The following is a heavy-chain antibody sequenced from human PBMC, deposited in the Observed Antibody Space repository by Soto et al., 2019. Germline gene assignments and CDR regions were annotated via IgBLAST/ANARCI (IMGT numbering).Heavy chain of an antibody. J-gene: IGHJ6*02. CDR1: GYTFTSYG. CDR2: ISAYNGNT. CDR3: ARSYCISTSCHHYYYYGMDV. V-gene: IGHV1-18*01. D-gene: IGHD2-2*01. Sequence: SVKVSCKASGYTFTSYGISWVRQAPGQGLEWMGWISAYNGNTNYAQKLQGRVTMTTDTSTSTAYMELRSLRSDDTAVYYCARSYCISTSCHHYYYYGMDVWGQGTTVTVSS.